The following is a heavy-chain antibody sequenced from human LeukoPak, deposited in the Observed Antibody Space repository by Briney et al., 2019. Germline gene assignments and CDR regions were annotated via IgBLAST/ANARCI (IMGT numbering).Heavy chain of an antibody. CDR3: ARTRTTLYYYYYMDV. CDR1: GGSISSGGYS. D-gene: IGHD4-11*01. V-gene: IGHV4-61*08. J-gene: IGHJ6*03. CDR2: IYYSGST. Sequence: PSETLSLTCAVSGGSISSGGYSWSWIRQPPGKGLEWIGYIYYSGSTNYNPSLKSRVTISVDTSKNQFSLKLSSVTAADTAVYYCARTRTTLYYYYYMDVWGKGTTVTVSS.